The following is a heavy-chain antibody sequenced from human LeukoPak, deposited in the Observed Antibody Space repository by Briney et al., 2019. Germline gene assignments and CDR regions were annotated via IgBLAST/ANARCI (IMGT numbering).Heavy chain of an antibody. D-gene: IGHD4-17*01. CDR1: GGSISSYY. V-gene: IGHV4-4*07. Sequence: SETLSLTCTVSGGSISSYYWSWIRQPAGKGLEWIGHIYTSGSTNYNPSLKSRVTMSVDTSKNQFSLKLSSVTAADTAVYYCARDGINGDYRNYFDYWGQGTLVTVSS. J-gene: IGHJ4*02. CDR2: IYTSGST. CDR3: ARDGINGDYRNYFDY.